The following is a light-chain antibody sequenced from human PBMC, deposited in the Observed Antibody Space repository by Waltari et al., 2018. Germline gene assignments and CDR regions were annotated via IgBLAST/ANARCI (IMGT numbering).Light chain of an antibody. CDR1: QSVGSSS. CDR2: RAS. CDR3: QQHGTLPAT. V-gene: IGKV3-20*01. J-gene: IGKJ1*01. Sequence: EIVLTQSPGTASLSPGERVTLSCGASQSVGSSSLAWYQPKPGQAPRLVIYRASRRATGIPDRFSGSGSGTDFSLTISRLEPEDFAVYYCQQHGTLPATFGQGTKVEIK.